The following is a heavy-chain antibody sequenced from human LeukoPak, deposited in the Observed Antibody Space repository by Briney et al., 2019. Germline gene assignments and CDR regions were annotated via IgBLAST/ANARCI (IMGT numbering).Heavy chain of an antibody. CDR1: GFSFSSYS. Sequence: GGSLRLSCAASGFSFSSYSMNWVRQAPGKGLEWVSHISSSSSTIYYADSVKGRFTISRDNAKNSLYLQMNSLRAEDTAVYYCARDAAIVGAHPPDYWGQGTLVTVSS. CDR3: ARDAAIVGAHPPDY. D-gene: IGHD1-26*01. V-gene: IGHV3-48*04. J-gene: IGHJ4*02. CDR2: ISSSSSTI.